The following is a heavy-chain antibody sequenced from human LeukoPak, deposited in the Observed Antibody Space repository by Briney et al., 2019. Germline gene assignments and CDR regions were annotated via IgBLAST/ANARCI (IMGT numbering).Heavy chain of an antibody. Sequence: SQTLSLTCAISGDSVSSKITAWNWIRQSPSRGLEWLGRTYYRSKWYNDDALSVRSRISINADTSKNQVSLQLNSVTPEDTAVYYCAREGLVGGSYGHWGQGTLVTVSS. J-gene: IGHJ4*02. V-gene: IGHV6-1*01. CDR2: TYYRSKWYN. D-gene: IGHD5-18*01. CDR3: AREGLVGGSYGH. CDR1: GDSVSSKITA.